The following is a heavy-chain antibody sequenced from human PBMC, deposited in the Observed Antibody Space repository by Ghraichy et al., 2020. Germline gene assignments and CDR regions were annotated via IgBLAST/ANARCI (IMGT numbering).Heavy chain of an antibody. CDR1: GGSISSYY. CDR2: IYYSGST. J-gene: IGHJ4*02. CDR3: ARVQGYYYDSSGYYQSYFDY. Sequence: SETLYLTCTVSGGSISSYYWSWIRQPPGKGLEWIGYIYYSGSTNYNPSLKSRVTISVDTSKNQFSLKLSSVTAADTAVYYCARVQGYYYDSSGYYQSYFDYWGQGTLVTVSS. V-gene: IGHV4-59*01. D-gene: IGHD3-22*01.